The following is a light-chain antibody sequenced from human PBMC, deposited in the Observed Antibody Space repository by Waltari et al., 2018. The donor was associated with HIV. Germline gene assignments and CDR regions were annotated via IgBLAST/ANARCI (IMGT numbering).Light chain of an antibody. CDR1: SSDVGGYYY. V-gene: IGLV2-11*01. CDR3: CSYAGSYTV. CDR2: ASS. J-gene: IGLJ2*01. Sequence: QSALTQPRPVSRSPGQSVTISCTGTSSDVGGYYYVSWYQQYPGQAPTFMIYASSQRPSGVPVPCSGSKSGNTASLTISGLQAEDEADYYGCSYAGSYTVFGGGTKLTVL.